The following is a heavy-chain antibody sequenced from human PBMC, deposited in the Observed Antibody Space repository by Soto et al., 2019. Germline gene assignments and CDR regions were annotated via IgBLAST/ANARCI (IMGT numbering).Heavy chain of an antibody. CDR3: AGGITIFGVVIMRRFDY. D-gene: IGHD3-3*01. V-gene: IGHV4-4*02. CDR2: IYHSGST. CDR1: SGSISSSNW. J-gene: IGHJ4*02. Sequence: PSETLSLTCAVSSGSISSSNWWSWVRQPPGKGLEWIGEIYHSGSTNYNPSLKSRVTISVDKSKNQFSLKLSSVTAADTAVYYCAGGITIFGVVIMRRFDYWGQGTLVTVSS.